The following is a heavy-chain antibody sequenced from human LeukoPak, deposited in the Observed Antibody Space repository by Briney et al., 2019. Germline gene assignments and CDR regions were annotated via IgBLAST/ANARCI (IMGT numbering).Heavy chain of an antibody. CDR3: ARCPRSDTSCYSAFDM. CDR1: GFTFDDYG. V-gene: IGHV3-20*04. CDR2: INWDGGGT. J-gene: IGHJ3*02. D-gene: IGHD2-2*02. Sequence: RTGGSLRLSCAASGFTFDDYGMSWVRQVPGKGLEWVSAINWDGGGTGDADSVRGRFTISRDNAKNSLYLQMNSLRAEDTALYYCARCPRSDTSCYSAFDMWGQGTMVTVSS.